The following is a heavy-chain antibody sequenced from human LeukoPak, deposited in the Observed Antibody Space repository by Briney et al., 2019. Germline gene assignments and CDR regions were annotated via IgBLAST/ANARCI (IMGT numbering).Heavy chain of an antibody. CDR1: GYTFTNYG. J-gene: IGHJ3*02. D-gene: IGHD3-22*01. CDR3: ARDRYYYDNTGYFGSFDI. CDR2: IRAYNGNT. Sequence: ASVKVSFKASGYTFTNYGISWVRQAPGQGLEWMVWIRAYNGNTNSAQNLQDRVTMTTDTSTSTAYMELRSLRSDDTAVYYCARDRYYYDNTGYFGSFDIWGQGTMVTVSS. V-gene: IGHV1-18*01.